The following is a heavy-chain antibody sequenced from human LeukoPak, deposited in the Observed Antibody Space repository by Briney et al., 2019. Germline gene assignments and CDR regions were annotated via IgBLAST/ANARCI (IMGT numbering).Heavy chain of an antibody. V-gene: IGHV4-59*08. D-gene: IGHD3-16*02. CDR1: GGSISSYY. CDR3: ARIWGSYRFTFDY. J-gene: IGHJ4*02. Sequence: ETLSLTCTVSGGSISSYYWSWIRQPPGKGLEWIGYIYYSGSTNYNPSLKSRVTISVDTSKNQFSLKLSSVTAADTAVYYCARIWGSYRFTFDYWGQGTLVTVSS. CDR2: IYYSGST.